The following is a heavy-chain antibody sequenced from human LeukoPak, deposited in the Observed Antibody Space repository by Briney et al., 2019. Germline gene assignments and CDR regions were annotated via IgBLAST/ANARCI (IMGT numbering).Heavy chain of an antibody. Sequence: SETLSLTCTVSGGSISSYYWSWIRQPPGKGLEWIGYIYYSGSTNYNPSLKSRVTISVDTSKNQFSLKLSSVTAADTAVYYCARGVTYYDFWSGYVSYYYYMDVWGKGTTVTVSS. D-gene: IGHD3-3*01. J-gene: IGHJ6*03. CDR1: GGSISSYY. CDR3: ARGVTYYDFWSGYVSYYYYMDV. V-gene: IGHV4-59*12. CDR2: IYYSGST.